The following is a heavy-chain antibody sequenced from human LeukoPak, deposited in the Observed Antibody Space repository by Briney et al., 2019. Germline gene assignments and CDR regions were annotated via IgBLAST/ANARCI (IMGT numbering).Heavy chain of an antibody. CDR1: GYTFTSYY. CDR2: INPSGGST. V-gene: IGHV1-46*01. CDR3: ARQCSSTSCTDY. J-gene: IGHJ4*02. Sequence: ASVKVSRKASGYTFTSYYMHWVRQAPGQGLEWMGIINPSGGSTTYAQKFQGRVTMTRDTSMSTVYMELSSLRSEDTAVYYCARQCSSTSCTDYWGQGALVTVSS. D-gene: IGHD2-2*01.